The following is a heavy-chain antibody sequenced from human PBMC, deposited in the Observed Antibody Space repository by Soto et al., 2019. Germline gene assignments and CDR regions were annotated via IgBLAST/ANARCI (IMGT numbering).Heavy chain of an antibody. CDR1: GGSFTTLA. J-gene: IGHJ4*02. Sequence: QVQLVQSGAEVRKAGSSVRVSCKVSGGSFTTLAFSWVRQAPGQGLEWMGRIIALFGTPNYAQRFQGRVAIFAPESTTRTYMDLSSPTSEDPAVYCCAAGIGITFGVVPREFDYWAKGTLVTVPS. V-gene: IGHV1-69*19. CDR2: IIALFGTP. D-gene: IGHD3-16*01. CDR3: AAGIGITFGVVPREFDY.